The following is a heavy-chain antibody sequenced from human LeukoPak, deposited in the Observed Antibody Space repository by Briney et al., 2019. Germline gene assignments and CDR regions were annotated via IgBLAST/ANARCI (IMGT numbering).Heavy chain of an antibody. D-gene: IGHD2/OR15-2a*01. CDR1: GFTFSSYE. Sequence: PGGSLRLSCAASGFTFSSYEMNWVRQAPGKGLEWASYISSSGSTIYYADSVKGRFTISRDNAKNSLYLQMNSLRAEDTTVYYCARALLRLNWFDPWGQGTLVTVSS. CDR3: ARALLRLNWFDP. CDR2: ISSSGSTI. J-gene: IGHJ5*02. V-gene: IGHV3-48*03.